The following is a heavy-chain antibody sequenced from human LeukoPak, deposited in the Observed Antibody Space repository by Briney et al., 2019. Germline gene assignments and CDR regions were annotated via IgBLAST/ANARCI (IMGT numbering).Heavy chain of an antibody. CDR3: ARDHVLRYFDWGPKYYGMDV. V-gene: IGHV3-33*01. J-gene: IGHJ6*02. CDR1: GFTFSSYG. Sequence: GGSLRLSCAASGFTFSSYGMHWVRQAPGKGLEWVAVIWYDGSNKYYADSVKGRFTISRDNSKNTLYLQMNSLRAEDTAVYYCARDHVLRYFDWGPKYYGMDVWGQGTTVTVSS. D-gene: IGHD3-9*01. CDR2: IWYDGSNK.